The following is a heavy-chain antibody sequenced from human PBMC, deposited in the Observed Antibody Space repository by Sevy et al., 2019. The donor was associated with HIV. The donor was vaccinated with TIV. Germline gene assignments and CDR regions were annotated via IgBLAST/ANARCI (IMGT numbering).Heavy chain of an antibody. J-gene: IGHJ6*02. CDR3: ARLPKYRYVPKSYYYCYGMDV. D-gene: IGHD5-18*01. Sequence: GESLKISCKGSGYSFTSYWIGWVRQMPGKGLEWMGIIYPGDSDTRYSPSFQGQVTISADKSISTAFLQWSSLKASDTAMYYCARLPKYRYVPKSYYYCYGMDVWGQGTTVTVSS. V-gene: IGHV5-51*01. CDR1: GYSFTSYW. CDR2: IYPGDSDT.